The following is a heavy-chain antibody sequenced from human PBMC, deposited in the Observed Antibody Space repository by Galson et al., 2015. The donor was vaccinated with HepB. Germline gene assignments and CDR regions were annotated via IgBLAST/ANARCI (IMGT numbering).Heavy chain of an antibody. J-gene: IGHJ2*01. CDR2: IIPIFGIA. Sequence: SVKVSCKASGGTFSSYAISWVRQAPGQGLEWMGGIIPIFGIANYAQKFQGRVTITADESTSTAYMELSSLRSKDTAVYYCVRGKSTITRYFDLWGRGTLVTVSS. V-gene: IGHV1-69*13. CDR3: VRGKSTITRYFDL. D-gene: IGHD5-24*01. CDR1: GGTFSSYA.